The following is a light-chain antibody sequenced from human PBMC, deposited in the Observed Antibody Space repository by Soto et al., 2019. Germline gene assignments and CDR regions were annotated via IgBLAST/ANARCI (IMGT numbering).Light chain of an antibody. CDR2: EGS. CDR3: CSYAGSYV. V-gene: IGLV2-23*01. J-gene: IGLJ1*01. CDR1: SSDVGSYNL. Sequence: QSVLTQPASVSGSPGQSITISCTGTSSDVGSYNLVSWYQQHPGKAHKLMIYEGSKRPSGVSNRFSGSKSGNTASLTISGLQAEDEADYYCCSYAGSYVFGTGTKSPS.